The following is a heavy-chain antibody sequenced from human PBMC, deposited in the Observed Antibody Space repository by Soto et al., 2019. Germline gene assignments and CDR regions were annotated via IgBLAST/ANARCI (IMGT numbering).Heavy chain of an antibody. J-gene: IGHJ6*02. V-gene: IGHV3-30-3*01. CDR1: GFTFSSYA. CDR2: ISYDGSNK. CDR3: ARDRGWAMVRVVITSRYYSYGMDV. D-gene: IGHD3-10*01. Sequence: GGSLRLSCAASGFTFSSYAMHWVRQAPGKGLEWVAVISYDGSNKYYADSVKGRFTISRDNSKNTLYLQMKSLRAEDTAVYYCARDRGWAMVRVVITSRYYSYGMDVWGPGTTVTVSS.